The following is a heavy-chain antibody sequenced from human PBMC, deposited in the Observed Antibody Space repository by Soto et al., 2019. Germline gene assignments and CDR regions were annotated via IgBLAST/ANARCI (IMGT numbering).Heavy chain of an antibody. CDR1: GFTFSSYS. J-gene: IGHJ4*02. D-gene: IGHD3-10*01. V-gene: IGHV3-23*01. CDR2: ISGSGGST. Sequence: PGVSLGLSFAAPGFTFSSYSMSWVRQAPGKGLEWVSAISGSGGSTYYADSVKGRFTISRDNSKNTLYLQMNSLRAEDTAVYYCAKAVHVGRRVRGVSPVDYWGQGTLVTVSS. CDR3: AKAVHVGRRVRGVSPVDY.